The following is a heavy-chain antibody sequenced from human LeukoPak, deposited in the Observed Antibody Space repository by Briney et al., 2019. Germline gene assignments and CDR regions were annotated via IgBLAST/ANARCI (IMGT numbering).Heavy chain of an antibody. J-gene: IGHJ4*02. V-gene: IGHV1-2*02. D-gene: IGHD1-1*01. CDR2: INPNSGGT. CDR3: ARVQTGTTGVDY. CDR1: GYTFTGYY. Sequence: ASVKVSCKASGYTFTGYYMHWVRQAPGQGLEWMGWINPNSGGTNYAQKFQGRVTMTTDTSTSTAYMELRSLRSDDTAVYYCARVQTGTTGVDYWGQGTLVTVSS.